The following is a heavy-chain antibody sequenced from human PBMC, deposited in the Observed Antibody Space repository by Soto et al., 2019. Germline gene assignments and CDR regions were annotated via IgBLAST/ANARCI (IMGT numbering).Heavy chain of an antibody. Sequence: ASVKVSCKASGYTFTGYYMHWVRQAPGQGLERMGWINPNSGGTNYAQKFQGRVTMTRDTSISTAYMELSRLRSEDTAVYYCARGQRDYEFWSGYSGYCMEGWGRETTVTVSS. V-gene: IGHV1-2*02. CDR2: INPNSGGT. D-gene: IGHD3-3*01. CDR1: GYTFTGYY. CDR3: ARGQRDYEFWSGYSGYCMEG. J-gene: IGHJ6*02.